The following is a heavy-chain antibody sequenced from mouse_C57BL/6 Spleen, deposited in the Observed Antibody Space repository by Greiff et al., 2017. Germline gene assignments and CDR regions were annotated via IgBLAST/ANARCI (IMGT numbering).Heavy chain of an antibody. V-gene: IGHV2-5*01. D-gene: IGHD2-1*01. CDR3: AKGSYGNYDWYFDV. Sequence: QVQLQQSGPGLVQPSQSLSITCTVSGFSLTSYGVHWVRQSPGKGLEWLGVIWRGGSTDYNAAFMSRLSITKDNSKSQVFFKMNSLQADDTAIYSCAKGSYGNYDWYFDVWGTGTTVTVSS. CDR1: GFSLTSYG. CDR2: IWRGGST. J-gene: IGHJ1*03.